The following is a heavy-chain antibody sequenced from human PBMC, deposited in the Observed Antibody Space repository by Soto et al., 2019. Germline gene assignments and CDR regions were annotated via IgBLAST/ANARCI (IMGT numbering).Heavy chain of an antibody. J-gene: IGHJ2*01. CDR1: GFTFNTYA. Sequence: VQLVESGGGMGQPGGSLRLSCAASGFTFNTYAMHWVRQAPGKGLEWVAVITPDGTEQYYADSVKGRFTISRDNSKNTLYLQMNSLGLEDMSIYHCAKRGILGAQGMAYFDLWGRGTLVTVSS. CDR2: ITPDGTEQ. V-gene: IGHV3-30*18. CDR3: AKRGILGAQGMAYFDL. D-gene: IGHD1-26*01.